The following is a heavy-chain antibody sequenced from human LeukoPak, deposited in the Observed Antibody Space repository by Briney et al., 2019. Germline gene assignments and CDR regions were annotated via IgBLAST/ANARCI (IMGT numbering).Heavy chain of an antibody. CDR2: INHSGST. Sequence: SGTLSLTCAVYGGSFSGYYWSWIRQPPGKGLEWIGEINHSGSTNYNPSLKSRVTISVDTSKNQFSLKLSSVTAADTAVYYCARGMVRGVFDYWGQGTLVTVSS. V-gene: IGHV4-34*01. CDR1: GGSFSGYY. J-gene: IGHJ4*02. CDR3: ARGMVRGVFDY. D-gene: IGHD3-10*01.